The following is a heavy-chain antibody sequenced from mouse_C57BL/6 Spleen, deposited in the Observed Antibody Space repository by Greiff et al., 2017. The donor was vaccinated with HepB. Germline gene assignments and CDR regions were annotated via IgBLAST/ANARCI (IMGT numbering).Heavy chain of an antibody. CDR1: GFAFSSYG. D-gene: IGHD2-4*01. J-gene: IGHJ3*01. Sequence: EVKLMESGGDLVKPGGSLKLSCAASGFAFSSYGMSWVRQTPDKRLEWVATISSGGSYTYYPDSVKGRFTISRDNAKNTLYLQMSSLKSEDTAMYYCARHEGFYDYQAWFAYWGQGTLVTVSA. V-gene: IGHV5-6*01. CDR2: ISSGGSYT. CDR3: ARHEGFYDYQAWFAY.